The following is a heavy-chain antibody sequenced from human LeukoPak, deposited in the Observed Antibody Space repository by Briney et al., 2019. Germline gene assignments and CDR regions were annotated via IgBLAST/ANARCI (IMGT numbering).Heavy chain of an antibody. CDR1: GFTVSSNY. J-gene: IGHJ4*02. D-gene: IGHD4/OR15-4a*01. CDR3: AKEKAMSMGYFDY. Sequence: GGSLRLSCAASGFTVSSNYMSWVRQAPGKGLEWVSAISGSGGSTYYADSVKGRFTISRDNSKNTLYLQMNSLRAEDTAVYYCAKEKAMSMGYFDYWGQGTLVTVSS. V-gene: IGHV3-23*01. CDR2: ISGSGGST.